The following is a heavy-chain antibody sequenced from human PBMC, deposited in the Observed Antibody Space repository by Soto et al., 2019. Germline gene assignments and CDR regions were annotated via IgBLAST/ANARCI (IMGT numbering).Heavy chain of an antibody. J-gene: IGHJ4*02. V-gene: IGHV3-7*05. CDR3: ARVPRGYSGYDTEYYFDY. Sequence: PGGSLRLSCAASGLTFSSYWMSWVRQAPGKGLEWVANIKQDGSEKYYVDSVKGRFTISRDNAKNSLYLQMNSLRAEDTAVYYCARVPRGYSGYDTEYYFDYWGQGTLVTVSS. D-gene: IGHD5-12*01. CDR1: GLTFSSYW. CDR2: IKQDGSEK.